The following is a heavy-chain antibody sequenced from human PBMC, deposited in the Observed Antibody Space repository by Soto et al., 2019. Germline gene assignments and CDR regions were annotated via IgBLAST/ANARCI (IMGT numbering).Heavy chain of an antibody. D-gene: IGHD2-8*01. CDR3: ASRYAGTPIHDD. CDR2: IKQDGSEK. J-gene: IGHJ4*02. Sequence: PGGSLRLSCAASGFTFSNYWMSWVRQAPGKGLEWVANIKQDGSEKYYVDSVKGRFTISRDNAKNSLYLQMNSLRAEDTAVYYGASRYAGTPIHDDWGQGTLVTVSS. CDR1: GFTFSNYW. V-gene: IGHV3-7*01.